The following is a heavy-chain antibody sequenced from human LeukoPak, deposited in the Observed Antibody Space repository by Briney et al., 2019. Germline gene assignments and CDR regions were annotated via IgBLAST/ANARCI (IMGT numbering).Heavy chain of an antibody. Sequence: GSLRLSCAASGFTFSDYYMSWIRQAPGKGLEWIGEINHSGSTNYNPSLKSRVTMSVDTSKNQFSLKLSSVTAADTAVYYCSRGGTFGYSYGSDYNYWGQGTLVTVSS. D-gene: IGHD5-18*01. CDR1: GFTFSDYY. CDR3: SRGGTFGYSYGSDYNY. J-gene: IGHJ4*02. V-gene: IGHV4-34*01. CDR2: INHSGST.